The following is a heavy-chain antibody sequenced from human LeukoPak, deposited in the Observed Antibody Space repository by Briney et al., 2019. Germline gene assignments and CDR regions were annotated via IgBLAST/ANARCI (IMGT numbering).Heavy chain of an antibody. Sequence: GGSLRLSCAASGFTFTTYAMHWVRQAPGRGLEYASAISTDGGGTYYANSVKGRFTISRDNSKNTLYLQMGSLRVEDMAVYYCARYSSGSCYDYWGQGTLVTASS. CDR2: ISTDGGGT. V-gene: IGHV3-64*01. CDR3: ARYSSGSCYDY. D-gene: IGHD6-13*01. J-gene: IGHJ4*02. CDR1: GFTFTTYA.